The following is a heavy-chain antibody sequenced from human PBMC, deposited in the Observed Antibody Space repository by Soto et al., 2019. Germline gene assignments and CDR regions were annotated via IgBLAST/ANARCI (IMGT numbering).Heavy chain of an antibody. CDR2: ISAYNGNT. CDR3: ARPYCSSTSCYNGLDAFDI. CDR1: GYTFTSYG. V-gene: IGHV1-18*01. Sequence: QVQLVQSGAEVKKPGASVKVSCKASGYTFTSYGISWVRQAPGQGLEWMGWISAYNGNTNYAQKLQGRVTMTTDTPTSTAYMELRSLRSDDTAVYYCARPYCSSTSCYNGLDAFDIWGQGTMVTVSS. D-gene: IGHD2-2*02. J-gene: IGHJ3*02.